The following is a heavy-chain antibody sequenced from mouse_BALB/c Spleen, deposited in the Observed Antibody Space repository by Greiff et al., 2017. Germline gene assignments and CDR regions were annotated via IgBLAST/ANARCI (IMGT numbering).Heavy chain of an antibody. CDR1: GFNIKDTY. CDR2: IDPANGNT. CDR3: ARGHYYGSSYEAY. J-gene: IGHJ3*01. Sequence: VQLQESGAELVKPGASVKLSCTASGFNIKDTYMHWVKQRPEQGLEWIGRIDPANGNTKYDPKFQGKATITADTSSNTAYLQLSSLTSEDTAVYYCARGHYYGSSYEAYWGQGTLVTVSA. V-gene: IGHV14-3*02. D-gene: IGHD1-1*01.